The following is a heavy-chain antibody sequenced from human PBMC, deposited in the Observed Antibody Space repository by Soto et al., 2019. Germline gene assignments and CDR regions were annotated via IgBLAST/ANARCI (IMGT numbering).Heavy chain of an antibody. Sequence: QVQLVESGGGVVQPGRSLRLSCTASGFTFSSYAMHWVRQAPGKGLEWVTVISYDGSNIYYADSVKGRFSISRDNSKNTLYLHMNSLRPEVTAVYYCVRGSAAGVPYYGMDVWGQGTTVTVSS. J-gene: IGHJ6*02. D-gene: IGHD6-13*01. CDR3: VRGSAAGVPYYGMDV. CDR2: ISYDGSNI. V-gene: IGHV3-30-3*01. CDR1: GFTFSSYA.